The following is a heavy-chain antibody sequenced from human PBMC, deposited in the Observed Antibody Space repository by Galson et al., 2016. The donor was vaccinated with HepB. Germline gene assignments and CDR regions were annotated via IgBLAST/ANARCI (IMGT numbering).Heavy chain of an antibody. Sequence: ETLSLTCTVHGESFSYYWSWIRQAPGKGLEWIGEVNHDGNTRYSPSLKSRVTMSADTSKNQFSLRLSSVTAANTAVYYCASLLGYCSGGSCYFPWGQGTMVTVSS. CDR1: GESFSYY. CDR2: VNHDGNT. J-gene: IGHJ3*01. D-gene: IGHD2-15*01. V-gene: IGHV4-34*01. CDR3: ASLLGYCSGGSCYFP.